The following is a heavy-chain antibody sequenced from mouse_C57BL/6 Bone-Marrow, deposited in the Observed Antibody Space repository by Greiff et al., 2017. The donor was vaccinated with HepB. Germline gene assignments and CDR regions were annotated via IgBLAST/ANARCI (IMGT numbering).Heavy chain of an antibody. CDR2: SRNKANDYTT. V-gene: IGHV7-1*01. J-gene: IGHJ4*01. Sequence: EVQGVESGGGLVQSGRSLRLSCATSGFTFSDFYMEWVRQAPGKGLEWIAASRNKANDYTTEYSASVKGRFIVSRDTSQSILYLQMNALRAEDTAIYYCARDGGGNYYYAMDYWGQGTSVTVSS. CDR3: ARDGGGNYYYAMDY. CDR1: GFTFSDFY. D-gene: IGHD2-1*01.